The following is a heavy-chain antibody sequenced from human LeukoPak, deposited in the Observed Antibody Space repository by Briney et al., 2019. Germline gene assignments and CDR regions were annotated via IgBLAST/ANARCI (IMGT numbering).Heavy chain of an antibody. CDR2: IHYSGGT. Sequence: KPSETLSLTCTVSGGSIGSYYWTWIRQPPGKGLEWIGYIHYSGGTNYIPSLKSRVTISVDTSKNQFSLKLSSVTAADTAVYYCSSGHQRDGYTYFDFWGQGTLVTVSS. CDR1: GGSIGSYY. V-gene: IGHV4-59*01. D-gene: IGHD5-24*01. CDR3: SSGHQRDGYTYFDF. J-gene: IGHJ4*02.